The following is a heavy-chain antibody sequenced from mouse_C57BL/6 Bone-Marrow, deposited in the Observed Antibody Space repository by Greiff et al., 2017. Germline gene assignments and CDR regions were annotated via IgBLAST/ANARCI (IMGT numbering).Heavy chain of an antibody. CDR3: ARSTTVVDYAMDY. J-gene: IGHJ4*01. V-gene: IGHV1-31*01. D-gene: IGHD1-1*01. CDR1: GYSFTGYY. Sequence: VHVKQSGPELVKPGASVKISCKASGYSFTGYYMHWVKQSHGNILDWIGYIYPYNGVSSYNQKFKGKATLTVDKSSSTAYMELRSLTSEDSAVYYCARSTTVVDYAMDYWGQGTSVTVSS. CDR2: IYPYNGVS.